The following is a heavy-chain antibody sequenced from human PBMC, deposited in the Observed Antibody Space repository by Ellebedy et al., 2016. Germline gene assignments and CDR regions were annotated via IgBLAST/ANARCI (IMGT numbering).Heavy chain of an antibody. V-gene: IGHV3-73*01. CDR3: AKDRLSNPTTVTTHWFDP. CDR1: GFTFSGSA. Sequence: GGSLRLSXAASGFTFSGSAMHWVRQASGKGLEWVGRIRSKVNNYATEFAASVKGRFTISRDDSKNTTYLQMNSLRAEDTAIYYCAKDRLSNPTTVTTHWFDPWGQGTLVTVSS. D-gene: IGHD4-11*01. J-gene: IGHJ5*02. CDR2: IRSKVNNYAT.